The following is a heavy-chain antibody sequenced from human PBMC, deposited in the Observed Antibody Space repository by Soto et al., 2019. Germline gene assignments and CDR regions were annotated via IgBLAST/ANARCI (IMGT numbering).Heavy chain of an antibody. CDR3: ARGQPYYYDSSGYYHGTFFDY. CDR2: ISAYNGNT. J-gene: IGHJ4*02. CDR1: GYTFTNYA. D-gene: IGHD3-22*01. V-gene: IGHV1-18*01. Sequence: ASVKVSCKASGYTFTNYAFSWVRQAPEQGLEWMGWISAYNGNTNYAQKLQGRVTMTTDTSTSTAYMELRSLRSDDTAVYYCARGQPYYYDSSGYYHGTFFDYWGQGTLVTVSS.